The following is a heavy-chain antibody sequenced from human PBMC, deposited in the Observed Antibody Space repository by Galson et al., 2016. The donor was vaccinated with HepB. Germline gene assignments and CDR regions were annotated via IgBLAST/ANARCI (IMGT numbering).Heavy chain of an antibody. J-gene: IGHJ4*02. D-gene: IGHD2-15*01. CDR3: ARHKSGGLYPIDF. Sequence: SVKVSCKASGGIFNSFAFSWVRQAPGQGLEWLGGIIPLFGTPNYAQKFQGRVTITADESTKTVHMELSSLRSNDTAIYYCARHKSGGLYPIDFWGQGTLVTVSS. CDR2: IIPLFGTP. CDR1: GGIFNSFA. V-gene: IGHV1-69*13.